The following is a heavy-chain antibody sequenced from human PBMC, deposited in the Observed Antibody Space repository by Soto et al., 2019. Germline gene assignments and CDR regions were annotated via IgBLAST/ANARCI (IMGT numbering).Heavy chain of an antibody. J-gene: IGHJ4*02. CDR3: ARGPGYYFDY. CDR2: ISGGGGST. CDR1: GFSFNIFA. V-gene: IGHV3-23*01. Sequence: GGSLRLSCAASGFSFNIFAMNWVRQAPGKGLEWVSGISGGGGSTYYADSVKGRFTISRDNSNNTLYLQMNSLRAEDTAVYYCARGPGYYFDYWGQGTLVTVSS.